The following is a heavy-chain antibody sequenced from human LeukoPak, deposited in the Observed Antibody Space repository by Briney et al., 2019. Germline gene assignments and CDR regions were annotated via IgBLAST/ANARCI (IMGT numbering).Heavy chain of an antibody. D-gene: IGHD3-22*01. CDR1: GYTFTNYG. Sequence: ASVKVSCKASGYTFTNYGISWVRQAPGQGLEWMGWISAYNGNTNYAQKLQGRVTMTTDTSTSTAYMELRSLRSDDTAVYYCARPSYYYDSSGYPALDAFDIWGQGTMVTVSS. CDR3: ARPSYYYDSSGYPALDAFDI. J-gene: IGHJ3*02. V-gene: IGHV1-18*01. CDR2: ISAYNGNT.